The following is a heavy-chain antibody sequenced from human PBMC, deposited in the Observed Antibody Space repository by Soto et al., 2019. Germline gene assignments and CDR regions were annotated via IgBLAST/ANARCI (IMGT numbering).Heavy chain of an antibody. J-gene: IGHJ6*02. V-gene: IGHV1-8*01. CDR2: MNPNSGNT. CDR1: GYTFTSYD. D-gene: IGHD6-13*01. Sequence: ASVKVSCKASGYTFTSYDINWVRQATGQGLEWMGWMNPNSGNTGYAQKFQGRVTMTRNTSISTAYMELSSLRSEDTAVYYCARGQSSSWYYYYGMDVWGQGTTVTVSS. CDR3: ARGQSSSWYYYYGMDV.